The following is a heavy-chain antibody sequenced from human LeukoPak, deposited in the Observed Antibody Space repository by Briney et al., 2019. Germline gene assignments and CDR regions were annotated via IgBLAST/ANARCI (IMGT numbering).Heavy chain of an antibody. CDR1: GFTFDDYG. CDR3: ARVFGRYYYYYGMDV. Sequence: GGSLRLSCAASGFTFDDYGMSWVRQAPGKGLEWVSGINWNGGSTGYADSVKGRFTISRDNAKNSLYLQMNSLRAEDTALYYCARVFGRYYYYYGMDVWGQGTTGTVSS. V-gene: IGHV3-20*04. D-gene: IGHD3-16*01. J-gene: IGHJ6*02. CDR2: INWNGGST.